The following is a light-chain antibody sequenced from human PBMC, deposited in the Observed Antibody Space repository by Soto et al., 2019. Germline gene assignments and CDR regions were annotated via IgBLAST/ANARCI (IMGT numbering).Light chain of an antibody. CDR3: QHYGSSPRGT. CDR1: QSVSSSY. CDR2: GAS. Sequence: EIVLTQSPGTLSLSPGERATLSCRASQSVSSSYLAWYQQKPGQAPRLVIYGASSRATGIPDRISGSGSGTDFTLTISRLEPEDFAVYYCQHYGSSPRGTFGQGTKVEIK. V-gene: IGKV3-20*01. J-gene: IGKJ1*01.